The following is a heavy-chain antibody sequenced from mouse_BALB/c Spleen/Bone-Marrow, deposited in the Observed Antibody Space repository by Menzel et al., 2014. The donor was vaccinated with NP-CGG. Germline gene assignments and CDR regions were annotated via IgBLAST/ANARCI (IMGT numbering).Heavy chain of an antibody. V-gene: IGHV14-4*02. CDR3: NVWDGNYFFDY. CDR1: GFNTKDYY. CDR2: IDPENGDT. D-gene: IGHD2-1*01. J-gene: IGHJ2*01. Sequence: VHVKQSGAELVRSGASVKLSCTASGFNTKDYYMHWVKQRPEQGLEWIGWIDPENGDTEYAPKFQGKATMTADTSSNTAYLQLSSLTPEDTAVYYCNVWDGNYFFDYWGQGTTLTVSS.